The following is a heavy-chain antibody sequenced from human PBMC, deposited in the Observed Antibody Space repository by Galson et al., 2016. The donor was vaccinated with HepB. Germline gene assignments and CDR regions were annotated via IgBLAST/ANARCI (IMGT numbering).Heavy chain of an antibody. Sequence: SLRLSCAASGFAFSSHWMHWVRQDLGKGLVWVSRINSDGTISNYADSVKGRFTISRDNSKNTLYLHMTSLRAEDTAVYYCAKASSLLCSHDDCLRGSLYYWGHGTLVTVSS. V-gene: IGHV3-74*01. CDR1: GFAFSSHW. J-gene: IGHJ4*01. CDR2: INSDGTIS. D-gene: IGHD2-21*02. CDR3: AKASSLLCSHDDCLRGSLYY.